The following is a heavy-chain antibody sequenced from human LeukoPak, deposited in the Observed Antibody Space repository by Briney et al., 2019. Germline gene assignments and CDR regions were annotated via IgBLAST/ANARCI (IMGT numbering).Heavy chain of an antibody. V-gene: IGHV3-23*01. CDR1: GFTFNIYS. J-gene: IGHJ3*02. Sequence: GGSLRLSCAASGFTFNIYSMNWVRQAPGKGLEWVSAISGSGGSTYYADSVKGRFTISRDNSKNTLYLQMNSPRAEDTAVYYCAKPGYSSSWYDTLFDAFDIWGQGTMVTVSS. D-gene: IGHD6-13*01. CDR2: ISGSGGST. CDR3: AKPGYSSSWYDTLFDAFDI.